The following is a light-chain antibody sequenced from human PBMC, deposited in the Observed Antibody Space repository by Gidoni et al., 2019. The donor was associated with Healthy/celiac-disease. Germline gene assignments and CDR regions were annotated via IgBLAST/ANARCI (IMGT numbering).Light chain of an antibody. CDR3: SAYTDSSAFFV. CDR2: EVS. Sequence: QSALTQPASVSGSPGQSITISCTGTGSDVGGSDYVSWYQHHPGKAPNLMIYEVSNRPSGVSNRFSGSKSGNTASLTISGLQAEDEGDFYCSAYTDSSAFFVFGNATKVTVL. V-gene: IGLV2-14*01. J-gene: IGLJ1*01. CDR1: GSDVGGSDY.